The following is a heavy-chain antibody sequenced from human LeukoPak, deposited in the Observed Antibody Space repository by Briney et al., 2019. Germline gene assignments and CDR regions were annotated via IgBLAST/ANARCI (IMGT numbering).Heavy chain of an antibody. V-gene: IGHV3-66*01. CDR2: IYSGGGT. Sequence: PGGSLRLSCAASGFTVSSKYMSWVRQAPGRGLEWVSVIYSGGGTSYADSVKGRFTISRDTSKNTLYLQMNSLRADDTAVYYCACSGPYSNGGVKNDYWGQGTLVTVSS. J-gene: IGHJ4*02. CDR3: ACSGPYSNGGVKNDY. CDR1: GFTVSSKY. D-gene: IGHD6-19*01.